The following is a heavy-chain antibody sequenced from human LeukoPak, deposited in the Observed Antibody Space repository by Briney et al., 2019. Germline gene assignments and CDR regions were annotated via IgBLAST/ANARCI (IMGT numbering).Heavy chain of an antibody. J-gene: IGHJ5*02. V-gene: IGHV4-61*01. CDR1: GDSISSTSHY. CDR3: AREDSSGYYQP. D-gene: IGHD3-22*01. Sequence: PSETLSLTCTVSGDSISSTSHYWDWIRQPPGKGLEWIGYIYYGGSTNHNPSLKSRVAISVDTSKNQFSLKLSSVTAADTAVYYCAREDSSGYYQPWGQGTLVTVSS. CDR2: IYYGGST.